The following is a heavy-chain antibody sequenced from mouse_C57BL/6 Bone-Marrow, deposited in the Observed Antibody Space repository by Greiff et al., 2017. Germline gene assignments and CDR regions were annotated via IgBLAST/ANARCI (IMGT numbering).Heavy chain of an antibody. D-gene: IGHD2-1*01. J-gene: IGHJ3*01. CDR3: ARGGYCNYPFAY. Sequence: VHVKQSGPELVKPGASVKIPCKASGYTFTDYNMDWVKQSHGKSLEWIGDINPNNGGTIYNQKFKGKATLTVDKSSSTAYMELRSLTSEDTAVYYGARGGYCNYPFAYWGQGTLVTVSA. V-gene: IGHV1-18*01. CDR2: INPNNGGT. CDR1: GYTFTDYN.